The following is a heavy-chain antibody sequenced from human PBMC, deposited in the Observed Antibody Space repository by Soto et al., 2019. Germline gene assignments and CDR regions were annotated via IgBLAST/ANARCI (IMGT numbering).Heavy chain of an antibody. J-gene: IGHJ4*02. CDR1: GFTFSSYA. D-gene: IGHD6-19*01. CDR3: AKEEGYSSGWTDIDY. CDR2: ISGSGGST. V-gene: IGHV3-23*01. Sequence: EVQLLDSGGGLVQPGGSLRLYCAASGFTFSSYAMSWVRQAPGKGLEWVSGISGSGGSTYYADSVKGRFTISRDNSKNTLYLKRNSLRAEDTAVYYCAKEEGYSSGWTDIDYWGQGTLVTVSS.